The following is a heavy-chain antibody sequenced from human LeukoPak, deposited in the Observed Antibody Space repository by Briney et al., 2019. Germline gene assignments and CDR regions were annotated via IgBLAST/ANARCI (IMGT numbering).Heavy chain of an antibody. CDR2: IYYSGST. CDR3: ARIKPYNWNDGINFFDY. CDR1: GGSISSYY. V-gene: IGHV4-59*01. Sequence: SETLSLTCSVSGGSISSYYWSWIRQPPGKGLEWIGYIYYSGSTNFKSPLKSRVTMSGDTSKNQFSLNLRSVTAADTAVYYCARIKPYNWNDGINFFDYWGQGTLVTVSS. J-gene: IGHJ4*02. D-gene: IGHD1-1*01.